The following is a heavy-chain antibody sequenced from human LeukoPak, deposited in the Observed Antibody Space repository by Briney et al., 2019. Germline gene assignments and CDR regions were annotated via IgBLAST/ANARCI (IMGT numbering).Heavy chain of an antibody. Sequence: GGSLRLSCAASGIILSSYWMSWVRQAPEKGLEWVAFLRGKAYGATAEYAASVKGRFTISRDDSKRIAYLQMNSLKTEDTGVYYCTRDPVDSYDSSGYLDHWGQGTRVTVSS. CDR1: GIILSSYW. J-gene: IGHJ4*02. V-gene: IGHV3-49*04. CDR3: TRDPVDSYDSSGYLDH. D-gene: IGHD3-22*01. CDR2: LRGKAYGATA.